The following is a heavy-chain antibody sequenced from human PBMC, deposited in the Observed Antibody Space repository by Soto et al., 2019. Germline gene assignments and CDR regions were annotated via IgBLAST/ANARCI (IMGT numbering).Heavy chain of an antibody. J-gene: IGHJ6*02. Sequence: SENLSLTCSVSGGSMRSYYWNWLRQPAGKGLEWIGRIYSRGDTNYNPSVKSRVTMSVDTSKNEFSLRLNSVTAADTAVYYCAGIGEDVYYGMDVWGQGTTVTVSS. V-gene: IGHV4-4*07. CDR1: GGSMRSYY. D-gene: IGHD2-21*01. CDR3: AGIGEDVYYGMDV. CDR2: IYSRGDT.